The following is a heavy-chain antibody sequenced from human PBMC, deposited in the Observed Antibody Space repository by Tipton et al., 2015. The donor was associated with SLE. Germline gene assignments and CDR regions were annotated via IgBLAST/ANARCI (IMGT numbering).Heavy chain of an antibody. CDR2: IYYSGST. D-gene: IGHD6-19*01. Sequence: GLVKPSETLSLTCTVSGGSISSHFWSWIRQPPGKGLEWIGYIYYSGSTNYNPSLKSRVTISVDTSKNQFSLKLSSVTAADTAVYYCARMGIAVAGIDYWGQGTLVTVSS. CDR3: ARMGIAVAGIDY. J-gene: IGHJ4*02. CDR1: GGSISSHF. V-gene: IGHV4-59*11.